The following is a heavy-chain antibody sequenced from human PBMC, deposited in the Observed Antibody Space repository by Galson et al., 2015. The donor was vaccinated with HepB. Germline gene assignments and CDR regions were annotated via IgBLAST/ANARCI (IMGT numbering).Heavy chain of an antibody. D-gene: IGHD2-15*01. CDR3: ATDRVYCSGGSCYSPVDAFDI. V-gene: IGHV1-24*01. Sequence: SVKVSCKVSGYTLTELSMHWVRQAPGKGLEWMGGFDPEDGETIYAQKFQGRVTMTEDTSTDTAYMELSSLRSEDTAVYYCATDRVYCSGGSCYSPVDAFDIWGQGTMVTVSS. CDR2: FDPEDGET. J-gene: IGHJ3*02. CDR1: GYTLTELS.